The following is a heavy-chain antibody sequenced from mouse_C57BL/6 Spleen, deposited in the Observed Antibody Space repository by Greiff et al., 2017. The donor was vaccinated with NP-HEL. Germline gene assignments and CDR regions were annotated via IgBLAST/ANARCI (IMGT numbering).Heavy chain of an antibody. J-gene: IGHJ2*01. CDR3: ARIPSVAGSDY. V-gene: IGHV1-7*01. CDR2: INPSSGYT. Sequence: QVHVKQSGAELAKPGASVKLSCKASGYTFTSYWMHWVKQRPGQGLEWIGYINPSSGYTKYNQKFKDKATLTADKSSSTAYMQLSSLTYEDSALYYCARIPSVAGSDYWGQGTTLTVSS. CDR1: GYTFTSYW. D-gene: IGHD1-1*01.